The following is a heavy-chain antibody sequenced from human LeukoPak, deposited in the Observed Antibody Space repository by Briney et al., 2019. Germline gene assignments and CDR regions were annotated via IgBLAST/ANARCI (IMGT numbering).Heavy chain of an antibody. V-gene: IGHV4-39*07. J-gene: IGHJ4*02. Sequence: SEALSLTCTVSGGSISSSSYYWGWIRQPPGKGLEWIGSIYYSGSTYYNPSLKSRVTISVDTSKNQFSLKLSSVTAADTAVYYCARRRYFDWFFPHRTPDYFDYWGQGTLVTVSS. CDR2: IYYSGST. CDR3: ARRRYFDWFFPHRTPDYFDY. CDR1: GGSISSSSYY. D-gene: IGHD3-9*01.